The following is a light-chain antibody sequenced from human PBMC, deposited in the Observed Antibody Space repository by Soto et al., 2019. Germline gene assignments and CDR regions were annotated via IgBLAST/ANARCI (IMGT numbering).Light chain of an antibody. Sequence: ELVMTQSPAPLSVSPGERATLSSRASQSVSSNLAWYQQKPGQAPRLLIYGASNRATGIPARFSGSGSGTDFTLTISSLEPEDFAIYYCQQRGSWPWTFGQGTKVDIK. J-gene: IGKJ1*01. V-gene: IGKV3-11*01. CDR3: QQRGSWPWT. CDR1: QSVSSN. CDR2: GAS.